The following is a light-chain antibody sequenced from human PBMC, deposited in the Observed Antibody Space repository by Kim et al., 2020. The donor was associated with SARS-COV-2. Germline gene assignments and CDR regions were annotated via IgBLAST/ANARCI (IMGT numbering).Light chain of an antibody. CDR2: AAS. CDR3: HQSYITPFS. J-gene: IGKJ3*01. V-gene: IGKV1-39*01. Sequence: DIQMTQSPSSLSASVGDRVTITCRTSQSISSHLNWYQQKPVRAPKLLISAASTLQGGVPSRFSGSGSETDFTLTISSLQPEDFATYFCHQSYITPFSFGPGSKVDIK. CDR1: QSISSH.